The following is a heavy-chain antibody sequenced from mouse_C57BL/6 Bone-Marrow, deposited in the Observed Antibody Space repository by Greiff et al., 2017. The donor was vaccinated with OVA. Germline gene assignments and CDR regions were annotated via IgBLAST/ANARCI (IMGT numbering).Heavy chain of an antibody. CDR2: INPNNGGT. J-gene: IGHJ1*03. V-gene: IGHV1-26*01. CDR3: ARPGPWYFDV. CDR1: GYTFTDYY. Sequence: VQLQQSGPELVKPGASVKISCKASGYTFTDYYMNWVKQSHGKSLEWIGDINPNNGGTSYNQKFKGKATLTVDKSSSTAYMELRSLTSEDSAVYYCARPGPWYFDVWGTGTTVTVSS.